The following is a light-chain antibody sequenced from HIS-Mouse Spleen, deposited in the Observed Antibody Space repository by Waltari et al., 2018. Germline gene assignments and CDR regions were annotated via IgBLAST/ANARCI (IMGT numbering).Light chain of an antibody. CDR1: SRDVGSYNL. CDR3: CSYAGSSTLV. Sequence: QSALTQPASVSGSPGQSITISCTGTSRDVGSYNLVSWYQQPPGKAPKRMIYEGSKRPSGVSNRFSGSKSGNTASLTISGLQAEDEADYYCCSYAGSSTLVFGGGTKLTVL. CDR2: EGS. V-gene: IGLV2-23*01. J-gene: IGLJ2*01.